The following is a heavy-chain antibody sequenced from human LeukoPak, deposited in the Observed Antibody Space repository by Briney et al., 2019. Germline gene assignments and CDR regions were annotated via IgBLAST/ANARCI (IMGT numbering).Heavy chain of an antibody. V-gene: IGHV3-9*01. Sequence: GGSLRLSCAASGFAFDDYAMHWVRQAPGKGLEWVSGISWNSGSIGYADSVKGRFTISRDNAKNSLYLQMNSLRAEDTALYYCAKDGFFRGDHNRGGVYFDYWGQGTLVTVSS. D-gene: IGHD3-10*01. CDR1: GFAFDDYA. J-gene: IGHJ4*02. CDR2: ISWNSGSI. CDR3: AKDGFFRGDHNRGGVYFDY.